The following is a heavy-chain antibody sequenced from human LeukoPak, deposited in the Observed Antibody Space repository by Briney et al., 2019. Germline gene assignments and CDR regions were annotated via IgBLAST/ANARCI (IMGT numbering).Heavy chain of an antibody. CDR3: ARNITSYSGSS. CDR2: IKQDGSEK. Sequence: GGSLRLSCAASGFIFSNYWMSWVRQAPGKGLEWVANIKQDGSEKPYVDSVKGRFTISRDNAKNSLYLQMNSLRAEDTAVYYCARNITSYSGSSWGQGTLVTVSS. D-gene: IGHD1-26*01. J-gene: IGHJ5*02. CDR1: GFIFSNYW. V-gene: IGHV3-7*01.